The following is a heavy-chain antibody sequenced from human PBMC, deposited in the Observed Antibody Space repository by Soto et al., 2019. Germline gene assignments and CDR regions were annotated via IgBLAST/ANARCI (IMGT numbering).Heavy chain of an antibody. Sequence: QVQLVQSGAEVKKPGSSVKVSCKASGGTFSSYAISWVRQAPGQGLEWMGGIIPIFGTADYAQKFQGRVTIIADESTSTAYMELSSLRSEDTAVYYCASHSYGSAKCCYGMDVWGQGTRVTVSS. CDR1: GGTFSSYA. V-gene: IGHV1-69*12. D-gene: IGHD5-18*01. J-gene: IGHJ6*02. CDR2: IIPIFGTA. CDR3: ASHSYGSAKCCYGMDV.